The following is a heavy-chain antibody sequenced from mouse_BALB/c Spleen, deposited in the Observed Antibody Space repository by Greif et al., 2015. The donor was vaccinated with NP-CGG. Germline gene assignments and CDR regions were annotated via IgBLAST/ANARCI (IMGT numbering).Heavy chain of an antibody. J-gene: IGHJ4*01. D-gene: IGHD1-2*01. CDR3: ARSDGSMDY. Sequence: EVQRVESGGGLVQPGGSRKLSCAASGFTFSSFGMHWVRQAPEKGLEWVAYISSSSSTIYYADTVRGRFTISRGDPKNILFLQMTSLRSEDTAMYYCARSDGSMDYWGQGTSVTVSS. CDR1: GFTFSSFG. V-gene: IGHV5-17*02. CDR2: ISSSSSTI.